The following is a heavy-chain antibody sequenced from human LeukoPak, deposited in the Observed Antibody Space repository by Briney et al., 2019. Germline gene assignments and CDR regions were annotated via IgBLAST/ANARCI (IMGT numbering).Heavy chain of an antibody. Sequence: GGSLRLSCAASGLTFSSYAMSWVRQAPGKGLEWVSGISGSGGSTYYADSVKGRFTISRDNSKNTLYLQMNSLRAEDTAVYYCAKAGAVVVVAAKYFDYWGQGTLVTVSS. V-gene: IGHV3-23*01. CDR2: ISGSGGST. J-gene: IGHJ4*02. CDR1: GLTFSSYA. D-gene: IGHD2-15*01. CDR3: AKAGAVVVVAAKYFDY.